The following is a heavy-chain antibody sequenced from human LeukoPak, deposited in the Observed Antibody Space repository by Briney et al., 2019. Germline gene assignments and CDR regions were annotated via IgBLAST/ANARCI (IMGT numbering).Heavy chain of an antibody. V-gene: IGHV4-34*01. CDR1: GFTITDHH. CDR2: INHSGST. D-gene: IGHD1-26*01. CDR3: ARSIVGATIDY. Sequence: LRLSCAASGFTITDHHMDWIRQPPGKGLEWIGEINHSGSTNYNPSLKSRVTISVDTSKNQFSLKLSSVTAADTAVYYCARSIVGATIDYWGQGTLVTVSS. J-gene: IGHJ4*02.